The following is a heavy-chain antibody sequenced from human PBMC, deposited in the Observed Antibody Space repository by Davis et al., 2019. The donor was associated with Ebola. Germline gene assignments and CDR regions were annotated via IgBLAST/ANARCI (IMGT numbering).Heavy chain of an antibody. CDR1: GFTFSNFA. V-gene: IGHV3-48*02. CDR2: ISSSSSTI. D-gene: IGHD5/OR15-5a*01. Sequence: GESLKISCAASGFTFSNFAMNWVRQAPGKGLEWISYISSSSSTIYYADSVKGRFTISRDNAKNSLYLQMNSLKDEDTAVYYCARDDLHWGQGTLVTVSS. J-gene: IGHJ4*02. CDR3: ARDDLH.